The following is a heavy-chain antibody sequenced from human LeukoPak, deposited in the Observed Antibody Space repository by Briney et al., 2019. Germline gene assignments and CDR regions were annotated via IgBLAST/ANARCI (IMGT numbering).Heavy chain of an antibody. J-gene: IGHJ3*02. CDR2: IYYSGST. CDR1: GGSISSGDYY. D-gene: IGHD1-26*01. V-gene: IGHV4-30-4*01. Sequence: SQTLSLTCTVSGGSISSGDYYWSWIRQPPGKGLEWIGYIYYSGSTYYNPSLKSRVTISVDTSKNQFSLKLSSVTAADTAVYYCARDLGTSGGSYSDAFDIWGQGTMVTVSS. CDR3: ARDLGTSGGSYSDAFDI.